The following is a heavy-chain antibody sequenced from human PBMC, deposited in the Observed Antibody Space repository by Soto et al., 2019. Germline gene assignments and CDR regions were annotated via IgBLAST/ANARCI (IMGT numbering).Heavy chain of an antibody. CDR2: IFWNYDE. Sequence: TLSLTCTFSGFSRTTSGAGVGWIRQPPGQALEWLALIFWNYDERYSSSLKSRLTITKDTSKNQVVLTMTNIDPVDTATYYCVHTEHSYDPFGYWGRGTLVTVS. D-gene: IGHD3-16*01. V-gene: IGHV2-5*01. CDR1: GFSRTTSGAG. J-gene: IGHJ4*02. CDR3: VHTEHSYDPFGY.